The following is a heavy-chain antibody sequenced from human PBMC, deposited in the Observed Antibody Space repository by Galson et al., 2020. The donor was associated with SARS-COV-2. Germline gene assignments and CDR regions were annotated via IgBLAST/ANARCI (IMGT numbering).Heavy chain of an antibody. J-gene: IGHJ2*01. CDR1: GYTFTGYY. CDR2: INPNSGGT. Sequence: ASVKVSCKASGYTFTGYYMHCVRQAPGHGLEWMGRINPNSGGTNYAQKFQGRVTMTRDTSISTAYMELSRLRSDDTAVYYCARDGTYYDILTGYEDWYFDLWGRGTLVTVSS. D-gene: IGHD3-9*01. CDR3: ARDGTYYDILTGYEDWYFDL. V-gene: IGHV1-2*06.